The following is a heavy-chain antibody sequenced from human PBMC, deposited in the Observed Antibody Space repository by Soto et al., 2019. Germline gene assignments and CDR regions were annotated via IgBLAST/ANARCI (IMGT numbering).Heavy chain of an antibody. D-gene: IGHD2-21*02. CDR3: ASLAVVTAPPAYFQH. Sequence: QVQLQESGPGLVKPSGTLSLTCAVSGGSISSSNWWSWVRQPPGKGLEWIGEIYHSGSTNYNPSLKIRVTISVDKSKNHFSLKLSSVTAADTAVYYCASLAVVTAPPAYFQHWGQGTLVTVSS. CDR2: IYHSGST. CDR1: GGSISSSNW. J-gene: IGHJ1*01. V-gene: IGHV4-4*02.